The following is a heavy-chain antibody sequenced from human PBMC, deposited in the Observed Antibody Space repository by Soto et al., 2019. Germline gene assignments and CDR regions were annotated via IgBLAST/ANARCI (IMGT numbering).Heavy chain of an antibody. CDR2: IYYSGST. CDR1: GGSINSSSYF. V-gene: IGHV4-39*01. D-gene: IGHD6-19*01. CDR3: ARHYSSGSRNWFDP. J-gene: IGHJ5*02. Sequence: SETLSLTCIVSGGSINSSSYFWVWVRQPPGEGLEWIGSIYYSGSTYYNPSLRSRVTISVDTSKNQFSLKLSSVTAADTAVFYCARHYSSGSRNWFDPWGQGTLVTVSS.